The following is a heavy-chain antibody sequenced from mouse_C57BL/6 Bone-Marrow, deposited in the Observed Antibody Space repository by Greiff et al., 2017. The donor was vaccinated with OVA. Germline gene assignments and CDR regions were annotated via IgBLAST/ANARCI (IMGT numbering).Heavy chain of an antibody. D-gene: IGHD4-1*01. Sequence: DVQLVEPGGGLVKPGASLKLSCAASGFTFSDYGMHWVRQAPEQGLEWVAYISRGSSTTYYADTVKGRFTISRDNAKSTLFLQMTSLRSEDAAVYYCARKGKLGAFAYWGQGTLVTVSA. CDR2: ISRGSSTT. J-gene: IGHJ3*01. CDR3: ARKGKLGAFAY. V-gene: IGHV5-17*01. CDR1: GFTFSDYG.